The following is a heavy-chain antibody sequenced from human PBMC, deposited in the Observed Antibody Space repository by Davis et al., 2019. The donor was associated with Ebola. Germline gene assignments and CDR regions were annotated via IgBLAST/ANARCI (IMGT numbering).Heavy chain of an antibody. V-gene: IGHV1-46*01. CDR1: GYTFTSYY. Sequence: AASVKVSCKASGYTFTSYYMHWVRQAPGQGLEWMGIINPSGGSTSYAQKFQGRVTMTRDTSTSTAYMELSSLRSEDTAVYYCARDLVADDAFDIWGQGTMVTVSS. J-gene: IGHJ3*02. CDR2: INPSGGST. CDR3: ARDLVADDAFDI. D-gene: IGHD2-15*01.